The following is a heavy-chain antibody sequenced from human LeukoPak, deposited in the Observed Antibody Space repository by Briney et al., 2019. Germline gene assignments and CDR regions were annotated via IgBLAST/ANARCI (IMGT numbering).Heavy chain of an antibody. CDR3: ARVGATHYYFDY. CDR2: INTNSGGT. Sequence: ASVKVSCKASGYTFTSYDMHWVRQAPGQGLGWMGWINTNSGGTNYAQKFQGRVTMTRDTSISTAYMELSRLRSDDTAVYYCARVGATHYYFDYWGQGTLVTVSS. CDR1: GYTFTSYD. J-gene: IGHJ4*02. D-gene: IGHD5-12*01. V-gene: IGHV1-2*02.